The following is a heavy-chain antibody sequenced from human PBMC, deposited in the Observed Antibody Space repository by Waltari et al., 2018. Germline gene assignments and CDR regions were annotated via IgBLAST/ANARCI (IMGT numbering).Heavy chain of an antibody. V-gene: IGHV4-38-2*01. CDR2: IYHSGST. J-gene: IGHJ4*02. CDR1: GYSISSGYY. D-gene: IGHD2-21*01. CDR3: ARALSTMVVIPYYFDY. Sequence: QVQLQESGPGLVKPSETLSLTCAVSGYSISSGYYWGWIRQPPGKGLEWIGSIYHSGSTYYNPSLKSRVTISVDTSKNQFSLKLSSVTAADTAVYYCARALSTMVVIPYYFDYWGQGTLVTVSS.